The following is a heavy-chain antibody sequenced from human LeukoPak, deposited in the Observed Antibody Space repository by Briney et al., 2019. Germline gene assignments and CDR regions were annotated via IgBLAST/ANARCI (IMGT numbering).Heavy chain of an antibody. D-gene: IGHD3-10*01. J-gene: IGHJ4*02. Sequence: GGSLRLSCAASGFTFSSYAMSWVRQAPGKGVGWVSAISGSGGSTYYADSLKGRFTISRDNSKNPLYLQINSLRAEDTAVYYCAKARPNSGSYYNSAFDYWGQGTLVTVSS. CDR3: AKARPNSGSYYNSAFDY. V-gene: IGHV3-23*01. CDR1: GFTFSSYA. CDR2: ISGSGGST.